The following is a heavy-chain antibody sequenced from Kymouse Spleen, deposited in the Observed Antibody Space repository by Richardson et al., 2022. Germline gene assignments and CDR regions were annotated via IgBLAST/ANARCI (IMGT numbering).Heavy chain of an antibody. CDR1: GFTFSSYG. CDR3: AKDEGWELPSYYYYGMDV. CDR2: ISYDGSNK. J-gene: IGHJ6*02. D-gene: IGHD1-26*01. Sequence: QVQLVESGGGVVQPGRSLRLSCAASGFTFSSYGMHWVRQAPGKGLEWVAVISYDGSNKYYADSVKGRFTISRDNSKNTLYLQMNSLRAEDTAVYYCAKDEGWELPSYYYYGMDVWGQGTTVTVSS. V-gene: IGHV3-30*18.